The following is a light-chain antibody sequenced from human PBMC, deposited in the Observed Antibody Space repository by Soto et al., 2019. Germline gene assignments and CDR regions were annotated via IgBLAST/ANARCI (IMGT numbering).Light chain of an antibody. J-gene: IGKJ4*01. CDR1: QTIRSN. CDR3: HQYSDWPLT. Sequence: EIVMTQFPTTLSVSPGERATLSCRASQTIRSNLVAWYQHKPGQAPRLLIYGTSTRATGIPARFSGSGSGTEFSLTISSLQSDDFAVYYGHQYSDWPLTFGGGTGVEIK. CDR2: GTS. V-gene: IGKV3-15*01.